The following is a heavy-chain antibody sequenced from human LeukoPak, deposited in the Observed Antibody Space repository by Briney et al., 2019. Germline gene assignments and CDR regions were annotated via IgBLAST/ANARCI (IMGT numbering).Heavy chain of an antibody. Sequence: GGSLRLSCAASGFTFSDAWLSWVRQAPGQGLEWIGRIRTKSEGEPTDYPGPVKGRFTISRNHSKNTLYLQMNSLRTEDTAVYYCTADLSDSSAWSFDYWGQGTQVTVSS. V-gene: IGHV3-15*01. D-gene: IGHD3-22*01. CDR1: GFTFSDAW. J-gene: IGHJ4*02. CDR2: IRTKSEGEPT. CDR3: TADLSDSSAWSFDY.